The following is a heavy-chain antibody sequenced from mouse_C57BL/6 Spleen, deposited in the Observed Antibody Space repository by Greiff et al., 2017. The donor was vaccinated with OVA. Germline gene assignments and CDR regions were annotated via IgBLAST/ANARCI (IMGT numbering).Heavy chain of an antibody. D-gene: IGHD1-1*02. CDR3: ARSLHYCFDY. CDR1: GYTFTSYT. CDR2: INPSSGYT. V-gene: IGHV1-4*01. J-gene: IGHJ2*01. Sequence: QVHVKQSGAELARPGASVKMSCKASGYTFTSYTMHWVKQRPGQGLEWIGYINPSSGYTKYNQKFKDKATLTADKSSSTAYMQLSSLTSEDSAVYYCARSLHYCFDYWGQGTTLTVSS.